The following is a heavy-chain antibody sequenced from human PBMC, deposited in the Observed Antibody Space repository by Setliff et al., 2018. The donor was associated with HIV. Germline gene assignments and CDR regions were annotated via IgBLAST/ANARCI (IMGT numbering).Heavy chain of an antibody. V-gene: IGHV4-61*08. Sequence: PSETLSLTCTVSGGSISGGGYYWSWIRQHPGKGLEWIGYIYTSGSTNYNPSLKSRVTISVDTSENQFSLKLTSVTAADTAIYFCARKQEIEGVVTKIAFDLWGQGTLVTVSS. D-gene: IGHD3-9*01. J-gene: IGHJ4*02. CDR3: ARKQEIEGVVTKIAFDL. CDR1: GGSISGGGYY. CDR2: IYTSGST.